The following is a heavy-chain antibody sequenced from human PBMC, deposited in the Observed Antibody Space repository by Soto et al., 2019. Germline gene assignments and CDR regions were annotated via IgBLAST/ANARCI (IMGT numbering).Heavy chain of an antibody. Sequence: GESLKISCKGSGYSFTSYWIGWVRQMPGKGLEWMGIIYPGDSDTRYSPSFQGQVTISADKSISTAYLQMNGLRAEDTAVYYCASSWQQNGMDVWGQGTTVTVSS. J-gene: IGHJ6*02. CDR3: ASSWQQNGMDV. CDR2: IYPGDSDT. CDR1: GYSFTSYW. D-gene: IGHD6-13*01. V-gene: IGHV5-51*01.